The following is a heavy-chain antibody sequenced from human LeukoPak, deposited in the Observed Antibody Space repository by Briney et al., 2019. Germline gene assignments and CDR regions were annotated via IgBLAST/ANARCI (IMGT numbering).Heavy chain of an antibody. CDR1: GGSISSSSYY. V-gene: IGHV4-39*01. D-gene: IGHD3-10*01. Sequence: PSETLSLTCTVSGGSISSSSYYWGWIRQPPGKGLEWIGSIYYSGSTYYNPSLKSRVTISVDTSKNQFSLKLSSVTAADTAVYYCARPNVRQPGGWFDPWGQGTLVTVSS. CDR3: ARPNVRQPGGWFDP. CDR2: IYYSGST. J-gene: IGHJ5*02.